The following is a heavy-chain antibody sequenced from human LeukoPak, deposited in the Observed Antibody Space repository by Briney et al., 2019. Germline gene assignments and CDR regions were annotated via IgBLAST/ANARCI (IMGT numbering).Heavy chain of an antibody. D-gene: IGHD1-26*01. J-gene: IGHJ4*02. CDR1: GFAFSSYA. CDR3: ALVGAYIATFDY. Sequence: PGGSLRLSCAASGFAFSSYAMSWVRQAPGKGLEWVSAISGSGGSTYYADSVKGRFTISRDNSKNTLYLQMNSLRAEDTAVYYCALVGAYIATFDYWGQGTLVTVSS. CDR2: ISGSGGST. V-gene: IGHV3-23*01.